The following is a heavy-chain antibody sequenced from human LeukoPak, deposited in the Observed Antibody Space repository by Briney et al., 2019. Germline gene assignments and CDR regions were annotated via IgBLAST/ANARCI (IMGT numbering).Heavy chain of an antibody. Sequence: GGSLRLSCAASGFNFSRYAMHWVRQAPGKGLEWLAVVSSDEDRKYFADSVTGRFTISRDNAKNTLYLHMDRLKPEDTAVYYCATYGYIYEDAFDIWGQGTMVTASS. CDR1: GFNFSRYA. CDR2: VSSDEDRK. J-gene: IGHJ3*02. V-gene: IGHV3-30*04. CDR3: ATYGYIYEDAFDI. D-gene: IGHD5-24*01.